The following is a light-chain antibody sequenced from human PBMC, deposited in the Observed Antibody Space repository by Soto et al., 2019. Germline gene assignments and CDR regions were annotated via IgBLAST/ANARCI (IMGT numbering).Light chain of an antibody. Sequence: ESPLTKSPSSRSESVGDAVTLTTRASQSISGCLNWYQQKPGRAPKLLIYTASNLQSGVPSRFSGSGSGTDFTLTISSLQPEDFATYHCQQGCTTPITFGQGTRLEI. J-gene: IGKJ5*01. CDR2: TAS. CDR1: QSISGC. CDR3: QQGCTTPIT. V-gene: IGKV1-39*01.